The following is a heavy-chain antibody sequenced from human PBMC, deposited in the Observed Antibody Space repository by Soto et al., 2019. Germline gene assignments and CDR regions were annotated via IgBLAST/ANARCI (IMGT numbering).Heavy chain of an antibody. D-gene: IGHD1-1*01. CDR2: ISAYNGNT. Sequence: ASVKVSCKASGYTFTSYGISWVRQAPGQGLEWMGWISAYNGNTNYAQKLQGRVTMTTDTSTSTAYMELRSLRSDDTAVYYCARETGTISNYYYYYYMDVWGKGTTVTVS. CDR1: GYTFTSYG. CDR3: ARETGTISNYYYYYYMDV. J-gene: IGHJ6*03. V-gene: IGHV1-18*01.